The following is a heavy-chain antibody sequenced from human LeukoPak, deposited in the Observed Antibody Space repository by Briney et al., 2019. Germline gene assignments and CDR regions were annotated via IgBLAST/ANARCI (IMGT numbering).Heavy chain of an antibody. CDR2: IYSGGST. CDR3: EWELRYGMDV. V-gene: IGHV3-53*01. J-gene: IGHJ6*02. Sequence: GGSLRLSCAVSKFTFNRYSINWVRQAPGKGLEWVSVIYSGGSTYYADSVKGRFTISRDNSKNTLYLQMNSLRAEDTAVYYCEWELRYGMDVWGQGTTVTVSS. D-gene: IGHD5-12*01. CDR1: KFTFNRYS.